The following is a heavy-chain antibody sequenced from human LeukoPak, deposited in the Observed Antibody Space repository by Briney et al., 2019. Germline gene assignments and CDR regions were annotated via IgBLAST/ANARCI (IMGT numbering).Heavy chain of an antibody. CDR3: AKDPPLAAAGQYYFDY. CDR1: RFTFSSYA. V-gene: IGHV3-23*01. J-gene: IGHJ4*02. D-gene: IGHD6-13*01. CDR2: ISGSGGST. Sequence: LTGGSLRLSCAASRFTFSSYAMSWVRQAPGKGLEWVSAISGSGGSTYYADSVKGRFTISRDNSKNTLYLQMNSLRAEDTAVYYCAKDPPLAAAGQYYFDYWGQGTLVTVSS.